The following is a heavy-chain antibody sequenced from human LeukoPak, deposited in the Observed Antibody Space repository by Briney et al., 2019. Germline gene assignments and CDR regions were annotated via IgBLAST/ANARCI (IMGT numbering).Heavy chain of an antibody. CDR1: GGSFSGYY. D-gene: IGHD6-6*01. CDR3: ARNSGYSSSSWGED. J-gene: IGHJ4*02. CDR2: INHSGST. V-gene: IGHV4-34*01. Sequence: SETLSLTCAVYGGSFSGYYWSWIRQPPGKGLEWIGEINHSGSTNYNPSLKSRVTISVDTSKNQFSLKLSSVTAADTAVYYCARNSGYSSSSWGEDWGQGTLVTVSS.